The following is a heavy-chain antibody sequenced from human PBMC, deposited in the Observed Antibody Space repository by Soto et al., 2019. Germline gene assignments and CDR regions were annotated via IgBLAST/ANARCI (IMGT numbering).Heavy chain of an antibody. V-gene: IGHV3-48*01. CDR2: ISSSSSTI. Sequence: GGSLRLSCAASGFTFSSYSMNWVRQAPGKGLEWVSYISSSSSTIYYADSVKGQFTISRDNAKNSLYLQMNSLRAEDTAVYYCARDLESVVVPAATFDYWGQGTLVTVSS. J-gene: IGHJ4*02. CDR3: ARDLESVVVPAATFDY. CDR1: GFTFSSYS. D-gene: IGHD2-2*01.